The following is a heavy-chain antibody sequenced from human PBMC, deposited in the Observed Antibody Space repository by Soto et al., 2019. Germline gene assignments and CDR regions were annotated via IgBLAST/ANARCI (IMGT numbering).Heavy chain of an antibody. Sequence: QVQLVQFGAEVKKLGASVKISCKASGYTFIHYYIHWVRQAPGQGLEWMAIINPNGGSTNYAQKCQGRVAVTSDTSTTTGSMELNSLDSDDPAVYFCARSLLQGDFGGQGTLVSVSS. CDR1: GYTFIHYY. CDR3: ARSLLQGDF. V-gene: IGHV1-46*01. CDR2: INPNGGST. J-gene: IGHJ4*02. D-gene: IGHD2-21*01.